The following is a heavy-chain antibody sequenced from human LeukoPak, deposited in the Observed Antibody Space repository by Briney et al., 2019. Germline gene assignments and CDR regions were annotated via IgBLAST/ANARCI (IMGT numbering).Heavy chain of an antibody. Sequence: SETLSLTCSVSGGSVSSYYWSWIRQSPGKGLESIGYIHNSGRTNYNPSLKSRVTGVVDTSKNQVSLRLSSVTAADTAVYYCARHGTISSESYFDYWGQGALVTVSS. CDR2: IHNSGRT. CDR3: ARHGTISSESYFDY. D-gene: IGHD1-14*01. V-gene: IGHV4-59*08. CDR1: GGSVSSYY. J-gene: IGHJ4*02.